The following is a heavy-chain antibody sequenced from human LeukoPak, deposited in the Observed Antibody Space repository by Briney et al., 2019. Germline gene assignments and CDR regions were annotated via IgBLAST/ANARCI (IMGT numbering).Heavy chain of an antibody. CDR1: GFTVSGDY. CDR2: IYSDGTT. Sequence: GGSLRLSCAVSGFTVSGDYMSWVRQAPGKGLEWVSVIYSDGTTHYADSVKGRFTISRDNSKNTLYLQMNGLRAEDTAVYYCARSYDWAIFQYGGQGTLVTVSS. CDR3: ARSYDWAIFQY. D-gene: IGHD3-9*01. J-gene: IGHJ4*02. V-gene: IGHV3-53*01.